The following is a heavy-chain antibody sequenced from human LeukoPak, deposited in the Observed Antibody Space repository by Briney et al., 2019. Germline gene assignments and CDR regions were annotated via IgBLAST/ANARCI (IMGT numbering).Heavy chain of an antibody. CDR1: RYTFTGYY. J-gene: IGHJ6*03. CDR2: INPSRGNT. Sequence: GASVKLSCKTSRYTFTGYYLHWVRQAPGQGLEWMGWINPSRGNTNYAQRFQGRVTMTRDTSINTAYMQLSSLRSDDTAVYYCAREGDYYYYYYMDVWGKGTTVTVSS. CDR3: AREGDYYYYYYMDV. D-gene: IGHD2-21*02. V-gene: IGHV1-2*02.